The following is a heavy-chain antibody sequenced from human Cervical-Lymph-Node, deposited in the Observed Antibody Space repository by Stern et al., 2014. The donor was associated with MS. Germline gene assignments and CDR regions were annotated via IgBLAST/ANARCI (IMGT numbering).Heavy chain of an antibody. CDR3: ARHVQGFDY. CDR1: GYSFTIYY. V-gene: IGHV5-51*01. Sequence: VQLVESGAEVKKPGESLKISCKLSGYSFTIYYIAWVRQMPGKGLEWMGVIYPYDSDTTHSPSFQGQVTISADKSITTAYLQWSSLRASDTAMYYCARHVQGFDYWGQGTLVTVSS. CDR2: IYPYDSDT. J-gene: IGHJ4*02.